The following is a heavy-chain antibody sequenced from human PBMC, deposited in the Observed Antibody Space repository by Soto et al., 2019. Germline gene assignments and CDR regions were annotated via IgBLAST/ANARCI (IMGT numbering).Heavy chain of an antibody. CDR3: ARNPIAVAVRKNYFDY. CDR2: IYTSGST. Sequence: QVQLQESGPGLVKPSETLSLTCTVSGGSISSYYWSWIRQPAGKGLEWIGRIYTSGSTNYNPSLKGRVTMSVDTSKNQSSRNLSFVTAADTAVYYCARNPIAVAVRKNYFDYWGQGTLVTVSS. CDR1: GGSISSYY. D-gene: IGHD6-19*01. V-gene: IGHV4-4*07. J-gene: IGHJ4*02.